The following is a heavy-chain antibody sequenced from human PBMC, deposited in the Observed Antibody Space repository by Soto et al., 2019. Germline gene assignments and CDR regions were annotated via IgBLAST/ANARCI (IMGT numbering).Heavy chain of an antibody. CDR3: ARDGVDWYFDL. Sequence: GGSLRLSCAASGFTFSSYWMSWVRQAPGKGLEWVAKIKQDGSEKYYVDSVKGRFTISRDNAKNSLYLQMNSLIAEDPAVYYCARDGVDWYFDLWGRGTLVTVSS. CDR1: GFTFSSYW. CDR2: IKQDGSEK. D-gene: IGHD2-8*01. J-gene: IGHJ2*01. V-gene: IGHV3-7*03.